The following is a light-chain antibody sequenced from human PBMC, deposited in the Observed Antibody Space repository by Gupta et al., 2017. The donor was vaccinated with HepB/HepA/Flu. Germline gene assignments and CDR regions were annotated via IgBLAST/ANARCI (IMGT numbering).Light chain of an antibody. Sequence: TVFTQSPGTLSLSPGERATLSCRASQSVSSYYLAWQQQTPREAPSLLISATSNSATATPGRFSGSACGTDFILTSSRLYPEDFAVYYCQQCGSSPYTFGQGTKLEIK. CDR3: QQCGSSPYT. CDR2: ATS. J-gene: IGKJ2*01. CDR1: QSVSSYY. V-gene: IGKV3-20*01.